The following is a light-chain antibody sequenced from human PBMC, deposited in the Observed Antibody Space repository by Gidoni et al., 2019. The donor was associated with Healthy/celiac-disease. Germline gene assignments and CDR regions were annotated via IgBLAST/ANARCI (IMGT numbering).Light chain of an antibody. CDR1: SSDLGVYNY. CDR2: DVS. J-gene: IGLJ2*01. Sequence: GSPGQSITISCTGTSSDLGVYNYVSWYQQHPDNAPKLIIYDVSYRPSGISNRFSGSKSGNTASLTISGLQGEDEADYYCSSYTGSSTVFGGGTKLTVL. CDR3: SSYTGSSTV. V-gene: IGLV2-14*03.